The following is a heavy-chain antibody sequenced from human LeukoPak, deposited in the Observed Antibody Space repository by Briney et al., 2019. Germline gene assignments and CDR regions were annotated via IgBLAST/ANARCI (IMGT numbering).Heavy chain of an antibody. J-gene: IGHJ4*02. CDR3: ARHEYYHDSIGNEWRASAFDN. V-gene: IGHV4-39*01. D-gene: IGHD3-22*01. Sequence: SETLSHTCTVSDGSISSSSYYWGWIRQPPGKGLEWIGSMYYSGSTYYNPSLKSRVTISVDTSKNQFSLKLSSVTVADTAVYYCARHEYYHDSIGNEWRASAFDNWGQGTLVTVSS. CDR1: DGSISSSSYY. CDR2: MYYSGST.